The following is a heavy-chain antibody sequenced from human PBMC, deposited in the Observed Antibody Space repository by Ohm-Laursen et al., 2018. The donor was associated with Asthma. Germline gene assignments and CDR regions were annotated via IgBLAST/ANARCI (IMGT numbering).Heavy chain of an antibody. CDR1: GFTFSSYG. Sequence: SLRLSCAAFGFTFSSYGMHWVRQAPGKGLEWVAVIWYDGSNKYCADSVKGRFTISRDNSKNTLYLQMNSLRAEDTAVYYCARGFGEFYFDYWGQGTLVTVSS. J-gene: IGHJ4*02. D-gene: IGHD3-10*01. CDR3: ARGFGEFYFDY. V-gene: IGHV3-33*01. CDR2: IWYDGSNK.